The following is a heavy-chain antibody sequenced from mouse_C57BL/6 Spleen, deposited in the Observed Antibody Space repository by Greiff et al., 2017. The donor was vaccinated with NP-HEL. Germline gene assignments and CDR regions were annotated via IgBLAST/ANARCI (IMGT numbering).Heavy chain of an antibody. CDR1: GYTFTDYE. CDR3: TRPYSNYVGAMDY. J-gene: IGHJ4*01. V-gene: IGHV1-15*01. CDR2: IDPETGGT. D-gene: IGHD2-5*01. Sequence: LKESGASVTLSCKASGYTFTDYEMHWVKQTPVHGLEWIGAIDPETGGTAYNQKFKGKAILTADKSSSTAYMELRSLTSEDSAVYYCTRPYSNYVGAMDYWGQGTSVTVSS.